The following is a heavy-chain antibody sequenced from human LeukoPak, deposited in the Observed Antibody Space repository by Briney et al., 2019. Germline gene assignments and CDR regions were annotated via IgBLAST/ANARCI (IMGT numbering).Heavy chain of an antibody. J-gene: IGHJ6*02. CDR3: ASLSSSSEYYYYGMDV. D-gene: IGHD6-6*01. V-gene: IGHV1-18*04. CDR2: ISAYNGNT. Sequence: GASVKVSCKASGYTFTSYGISWVRQAPGQGLEWMGWISAYNGNTNYAQKLQGRVTMTTDTSTSTAYMELRSLRSDDTAVYYCASLSSSSEYYYYGMDVWGQGTTVTVSS. CDR1: GYTFTSYG.